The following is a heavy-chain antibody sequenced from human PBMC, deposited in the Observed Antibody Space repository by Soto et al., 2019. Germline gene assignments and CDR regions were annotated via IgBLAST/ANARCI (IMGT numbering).Heavy chain of an antibody. CDR1: GYSISSGYY. CDR2: IYHSGST. V-gene: IGHV4-38-2*02. CDR3: ARDVGDSND. Sequence: SETLYLTCAVSGYSISSGYYWGWIRQPPGKGLEWIGSIYHSGSTYYNPSLKSRVTISVDTSKNQFSLKLSSVTAADTAVYYCARDVGDSNDWGQGTLVTVSS. D-gene: IGHD2-21*02. J-gene: IGHJ4*02.